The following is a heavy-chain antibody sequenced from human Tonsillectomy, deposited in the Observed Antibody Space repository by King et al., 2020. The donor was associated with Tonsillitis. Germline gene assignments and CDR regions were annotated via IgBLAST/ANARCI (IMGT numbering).Heavy chain of an antibody. CDR1: GGSISNYY. J-gene: IGHJ5*02. V-gene: IGHV4-59*01. D-gene: IGHD3-3*01. CDR2: VYYRGST. CDR3: ARGRDRSFGAPGWFDP. Sequence: VQLQESGPGLVKPSETLSLTCTVSGGSISNYYWIWIRQPPGKGLEWIGYVYYRGSTNYTPSLKSRGTISIDTSKNQSSLRLSSVTAADTAVYYCARGRDRSFGAPGWFDPWGQGTLVTVSS.